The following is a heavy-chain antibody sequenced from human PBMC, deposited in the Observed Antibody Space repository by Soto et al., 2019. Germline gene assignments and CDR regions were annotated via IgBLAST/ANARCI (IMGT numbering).Heavy chain of an antibody. CDR3: AACTGPSCHRGREWFDP. V-gene: IGHV1-18*04. J-gene: IGHJ5*02. CDR1: GYTFSNYG. Sequence: QVQLVQSGAEVKKPGASVKVSCTASGYTFSNYGITWVRQAPGQGLEWMGWISTYNGNTNYAKKVQGRVTMTIDTATSTAYMELRSLSSDDTAMYYCAACTGPSCHRGREWFDPLGQGTLGTVSA. CDR2: ISTYNGNT. D-gene: IGHD2-2*01.